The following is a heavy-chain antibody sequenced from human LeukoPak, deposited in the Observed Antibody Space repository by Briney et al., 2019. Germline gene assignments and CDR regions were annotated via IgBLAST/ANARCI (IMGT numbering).Heavy chain of an antibody. CDR1: GFTFSSYS. V-gene: IGHV3-7*03. CDR3: ARHPNYYDSSGYYKGFDC. CDR2: IKQDGSEK. D-gene: IGHD3-22*01. Sequence: GGSLRLSCAASGFTFSSYSMNWVRQAPGKGLEWVASIKQDGSEKYYVDSAKGRFTISRDNAKNSLNLQMNSLRAEDTAVYYCARHPNYYDSSGYYKGFDCWGQGTLVTVSS. J-gene: IGHJ4*02.